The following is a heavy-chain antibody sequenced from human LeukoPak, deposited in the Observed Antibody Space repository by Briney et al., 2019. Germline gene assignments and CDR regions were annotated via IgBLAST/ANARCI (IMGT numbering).Heavy chain of an antibody. CDR2: IKQDGSEK. CDR3: ARAYYYESGSYWFDY. CDR1: GFTFSNYW. V-gene: IGHV3-7*03. D-gene: IGHD3-10*01. Sequence: EGSLRLSCAASGFTFSNYWMSWVRQAPGKGLEWVANIKQDGSEKYYVDSVKGRFTISRDNAKNSLYLQMNSLRVEDTAMYYCARAYYYESGSYWFDYWGQGTLVTVSS. J-gene: IGHJ4*02.